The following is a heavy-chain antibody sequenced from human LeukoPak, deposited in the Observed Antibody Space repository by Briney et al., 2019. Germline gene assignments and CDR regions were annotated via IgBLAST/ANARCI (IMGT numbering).Heavy chain of an antibody. V-gene: IGHV3-48*03. D-gene: IGHD6-6*01. CDR1: GFTFSSYE. J-gene: IGHJ4*02. CDR2: ISSSGSTI. Sequence: GGSLRLSCAASGFTFSSYEMNWVRQAPGKGLEWVSYISSSGSTIYYADSAKGRFTISRDNSKNTLYLQMNSLRAEDTAVYYCAKVRIAARLFDYWGQGTLVTVSS. CDR3: AKVRIAARLFDY.